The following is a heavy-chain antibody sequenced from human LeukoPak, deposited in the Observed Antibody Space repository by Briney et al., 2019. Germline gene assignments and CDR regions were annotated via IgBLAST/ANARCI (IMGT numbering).Heavy chain of an antibody. D-gene: IGHD2-21*02. CDR3: ARHPNPYCGGDCYSLDY. V-gene: IGHV5-51*01. CDR1: GYSFTSYW. Sequence: GESLKISCKGSGYSFTSYWIGWVRQMPGKGLEWMGIIYPGDSDTRYSPSFQGQVTISAVKSISTAYLQWSSLKASDTAMYYCARHPNPYCGGDCYSLDYWGQGTLVTVSS. J-gene: IGHJ4*02. CDR2: IYPGDSDT.